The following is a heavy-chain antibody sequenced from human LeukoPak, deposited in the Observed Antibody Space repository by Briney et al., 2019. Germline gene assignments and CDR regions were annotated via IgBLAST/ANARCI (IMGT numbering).Heavy chain of an antibody. J-gene: IGHJ4*02. CDR2: IFYSGST. D-gene: IGHD1-26*01. CDR3: ARDLLGATSFLDY. V-gene: IGHV4-61*01. Sequence: KPPETLSLTCTVSGGSVSSDNYYWSWIRQPPEKGLEWIGHIFYSGSTNFNPSLRSRVIISVDAPKNQFSLKLTSVTAADTAVYYCARDLLGATSFLDYWGQGTLVTVSS. CDR1: GGSVSSDNYY.